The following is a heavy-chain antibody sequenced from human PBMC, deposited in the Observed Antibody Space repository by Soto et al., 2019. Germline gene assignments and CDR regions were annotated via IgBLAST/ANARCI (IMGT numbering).Heavy chain of an antibody. V-gene: IGHV3-33*01. CDR2: IWYDGSNK. CDR1: GFTFSSYG. CDR3: ARDRLHYYYGMDV. J-gene: IGHJ6*02. Sequence: QVQLVESGGGVVQPGRSLRLSCAASGFTFSSYGMHWVRQAPGKGLEWVAVIWYDGSNKYYADSVKGRFTISIDNSKNTLYLQMNSLRAEDTAVYYCARDRLHYYYGMDVWGQGTTVTVSS.